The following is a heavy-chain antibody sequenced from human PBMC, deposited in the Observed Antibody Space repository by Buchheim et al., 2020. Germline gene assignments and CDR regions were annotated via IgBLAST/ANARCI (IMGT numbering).Heavy chain of an antibody. CDR2: ISSGSSYM. CDR3: VRELNLGVFDY. CDR1: GFTFSSYT. J-gene: IGHJ4*02. Sequence: EVQLVESGGGLVKPGGSLRLSCAGSGFTFSSYTMNWVRQAPGKGLEWVSSISSGSSYMYYADSVKGRFTISRDNAKKSLYLHLNSLRAEDTAVYYCVRELNLGVFDYWGQGAL. D-gene: IGHD3-10*01. V-gene: IGHV3-21*01.